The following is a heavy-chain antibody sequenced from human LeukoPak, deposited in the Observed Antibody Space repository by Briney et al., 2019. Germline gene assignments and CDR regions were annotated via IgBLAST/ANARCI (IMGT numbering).Heavy chain of an antibody. J-gene: IGHJ4*02. CDR2: ISYDGSNK. CDR3: ARVMGRYCSSTSCYVDY. V-gene: IGHV3-30*03. Sequence: GGSLRLSCAASGFTFSDYYMGWIRQAPGKGLEWVAVISYDGSNKYYADSVKGRFTISRDNSKNTLYLQMNSLRAEDTAVYYCARVMGRYCSSTSCYVDYWGQGTLVTVSS. CDR1: GFTFSDYY. D-gene: IGHD2-2*01.